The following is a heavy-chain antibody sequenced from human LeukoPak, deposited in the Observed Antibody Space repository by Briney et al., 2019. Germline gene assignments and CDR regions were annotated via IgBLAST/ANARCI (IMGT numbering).Heavy chain of an antibody. Sequence: GGSLRLSCAASGLTSSRYWMTGFRQAPGKGWGWVANIKKEGSEKYYVDSVKGRLTISRDNADRSLYLQMTSLRVEDTTVYFCASRYCTGVNCFAASYMCMDVWGKGTTVTVSS. CDR2: IKKEGSEK. CDR3: ASRYCTGVNCFAASYMCMDV. V-gene: IGHV3-7*01. J-gene: IGHJ6*03. CDR1: GLTSSRYW. D-gene: IGHD2-8*02.